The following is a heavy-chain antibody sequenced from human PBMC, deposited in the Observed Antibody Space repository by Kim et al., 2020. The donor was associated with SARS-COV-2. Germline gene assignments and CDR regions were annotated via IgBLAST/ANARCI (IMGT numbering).Heavy chain of an antibody. V-gene: IGHV3-48*03. CDR2: ISSSGSTI. CDR1: GFTFSSYE. J-gene: IGHJ3*02. Sequence: GGSLRLSCAASGFTFSSYEMNWVRQAPGKGLEWVSYISSSGSTIYYADSVKGRFTISRDNAKNSLYLQMNSLRAEDTAVYYCARDFLVGDAFDIWGQGTMVTVSS. D-gene: IGHD1-26*01. CDR3: ARDFLVGDAFDI.